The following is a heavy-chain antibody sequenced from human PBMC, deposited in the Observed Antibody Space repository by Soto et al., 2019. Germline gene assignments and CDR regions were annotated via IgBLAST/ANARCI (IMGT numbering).Heavy chain of an antibody. Sequence: ASVKVSCKVSGNSLTGLPMHWVRQAPGKGLEWMGSLDYEEGERIFAQRFQGRVTMIEDTSTDTAYMELGSLKSEDTAIYYCAAGVTTFDYWGQGTLVTVSS. J-gene: IGHJ4*02. CDR2: LDYEEGER. V-gene: IGHV1-24*01. D-gene: IGHD4-17*01. CDR3: AAGVTTFDY. CDR1: GNSLTGLP.